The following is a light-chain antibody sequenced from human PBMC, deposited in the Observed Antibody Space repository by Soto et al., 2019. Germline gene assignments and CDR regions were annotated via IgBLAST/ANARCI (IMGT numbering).Light chain of an antibody. Sequence: DLQMTQSPSSLSASVGDRVTITCRASQNIGNNLNWYQQKPGRAPKLLIYAASRVHSGVPSRFSASGSGTDFTVTISSLQLEDLATYYCQQSHSSPPNTFGQGTTVEMK. CDR3: QQSHSSPPNT. J-gene: IGKJ2*01. V-gene: IGKV1-39*01. CDR1: QNIGNN. CDR2: AAS.